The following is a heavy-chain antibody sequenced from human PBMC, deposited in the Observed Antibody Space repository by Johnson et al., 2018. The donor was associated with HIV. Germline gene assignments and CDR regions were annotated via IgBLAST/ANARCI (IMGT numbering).Heavy chain of an antibody. Sequence: QMQLVESGGGVVQPGRSLRLSCAASGFTFSSYAMHWVRQAPGKGLEWVAVISYDGSNQYYADSVKGRFTISRDNSKNTLYLQMNSLRAEDTAVYYWARAYSYGAFDSWGLGTKVTVSS. D-gene: IGHD5-18*01. V-gene: IGHV3-30*14. J-gene: IGHJ3*02. CDR2: ISYDGSNQ. CDR1: GFTFSSYA. CDR3: ARAYSYGAFDS.